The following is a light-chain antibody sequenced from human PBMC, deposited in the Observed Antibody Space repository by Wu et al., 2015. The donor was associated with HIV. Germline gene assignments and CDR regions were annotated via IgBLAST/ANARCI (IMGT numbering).Light chain of an antibody. Sequence: EIVMTQSPATLSVSPGERATLSCRASQSVSSGFLAWYQQTPGQAPRLLIYGASRRAAGIPDRFSGSGSGTDFTLTISRLEPEDFVVYYCHQYGSSPGTFGQGTKLEIK. CDR3: HQYGSSPGT. CDR1: QSVSSGF. CDR2: GAS. J-gene: IGKJ2*01. V-gene: IGKV3-20*01.